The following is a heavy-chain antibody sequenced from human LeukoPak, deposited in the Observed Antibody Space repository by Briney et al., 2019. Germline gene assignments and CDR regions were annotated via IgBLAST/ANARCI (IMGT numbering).Heavy chain of an antibody. D-gene: IGHD4-17*01. CDR2: IIPIFGTA. CDR3: AREGTTVTEYYYYYYMDV. J-gene: IGHJ6*03. V-gene: IGHV1-69*06. CDR1: GGTFSSYA. Sequence: SVKVSCKASGGTFSSYAISWVRQAPGQGLEWMGGIIPIFGTANYAQKFQGRVTITADKSTSTAYMELSSLRSEDTAVYYCAREGTTVTEYYYYYYMDVWGKGTTVTVSS.